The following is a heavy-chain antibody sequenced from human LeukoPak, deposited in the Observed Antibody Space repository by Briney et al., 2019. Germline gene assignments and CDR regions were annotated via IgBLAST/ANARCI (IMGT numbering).Heavy chain of an antibody. CDR1: GGTFSSYA. CDR2: IIPIFGAA. D-gene: IGHD6-6*01. J-gene: IGHJ6*03. V-gene: IGHV1-69*13. CDR3: ARAKAARPLYYYYYYMDV. Sequence: ASVKVSCKASGGTFSSYAISWVRQAPGQGLEWMGGIIPIFGAANYAQKFQGRVTITADESTSTAYMELSSLRSEDTAVYYCARAKAARPLYYYYYYMDVWGKGTTVTVSS.